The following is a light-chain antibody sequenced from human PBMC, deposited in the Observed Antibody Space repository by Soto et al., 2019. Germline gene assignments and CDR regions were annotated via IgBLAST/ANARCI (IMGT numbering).Light chain of an antibody. V-gene: IGLV1-47*01. J-gene: IGLJ2*01. CDR2: RNN. CDR1: SSNIGRNY. CDR3: AAWDDSLSVVV. Sequence: QSVLTQPPSASGTPGQRVTISCSGSSSNIGRNYVYWYQQLPGTAPKLLIYRNNQRPSGVPDRFSGSKSGTSASLAISGRRSEDEADYYCAAWDDSLSVVVFGGGTKLTVL.